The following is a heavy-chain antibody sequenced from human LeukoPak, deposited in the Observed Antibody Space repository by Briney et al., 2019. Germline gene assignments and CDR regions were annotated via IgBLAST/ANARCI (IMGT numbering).Heavy chain of an antibody. CDR3: ARDRDYSGSGSPDS. D-gene: IGHD3-10*01. CDR2: IYGGGIT. J-gene: IGHJ4*02. CDR1: GFIMSNNY. V-gene: IGHV3-66*01. Sequence: GESLRLSCAASGFIMSNNYMSWVRQAPGKGPEWVSVIYGGGITYYTDSVKGRFTISRDDSTNTLHLQMNSLRVDDTAVYYCARDRDYSGSGSPDSWGQGTLVTVS.